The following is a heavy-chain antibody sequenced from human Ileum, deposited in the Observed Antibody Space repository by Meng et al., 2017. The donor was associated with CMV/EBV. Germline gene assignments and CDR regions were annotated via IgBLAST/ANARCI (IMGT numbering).Heavy chain of an antibody. CDR1: GDSITSYY. Sequence: SETLSLTCSVSGDSITSYYCSWIRQAPGKGLEWIGYVHYSQTAYYNPSLRSRVTISADTSNNHFSLTLSSVTAADTAVYFCASTLYPVASLNYFDPWGPGILVTVSS. V-gene: IGHV4-59*01. CDR3: ASTLYPVASLNYFDP. D-gene: IGHD6-19*01. J-gene: IGHJ5*02. CDR2: VHYSQTA.